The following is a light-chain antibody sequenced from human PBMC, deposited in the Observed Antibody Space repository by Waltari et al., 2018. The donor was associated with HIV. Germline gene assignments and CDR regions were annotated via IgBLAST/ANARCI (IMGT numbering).Light chain of an antibody. CDR3: YSAADNNWV. V-gene: IGLV3-27*01. Sequence: SYELTQQSSVSVSPGQTARITCSGEVLAKKNARCVQQKAGQSPVLVIYKDSERPSGSPERVSGSSSGTTVTLTISGAQVEDEADYNCYSAADNNWVFGGGTKLTVL. J-gene: IGLJ3*02. CDR2: KDS. CDR1: VLAKKN.